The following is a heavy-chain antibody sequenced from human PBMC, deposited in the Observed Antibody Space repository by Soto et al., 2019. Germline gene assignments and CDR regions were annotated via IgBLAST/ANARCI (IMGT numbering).Heavy chain of an antibody. J-gene: IGHJ6*02. CDR2: ISSSGSTI. V-gene: IGHV3-48*03. Sequence: EVQLVESGGGLVQPGGSLRLSCAASGFTFSSYEMNWVRQAPGKGLEWVSYISSSGSTIYYADSVKGRFTISRDNAKNSLYLQMNSLRAEDTAVYYCAREDGDDESYYYGMDAWGQGTTVTVSS. D-gene: IGHD4-17*01. CDR1: GFTFSSYE. CDR3: AREDGDDESYYYGMDA.